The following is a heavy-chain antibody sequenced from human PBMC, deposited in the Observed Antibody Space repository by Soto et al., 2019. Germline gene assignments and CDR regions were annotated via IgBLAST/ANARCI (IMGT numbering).Heavy chain of an antibody. CDR2: ISSTRTT. Sequence: PSETLSLTCNVSGASISSNHWSWIRQPPGEGMEWIGYISSTRTTNYNPTLKSRVTISVDTSKNQFSLKLSSVTAADTAVYYCARDGTYYDFWSGYLVQMRLPYYLDVWGKGTTVTVSS. V-gene: IGHV4-59*01. CDR1: GASISSNH. J-gene: IGHJ6*03. CDR3: ARDGTYYDFWSGYLVQMRLPYYLDV. D-gene: IGHD3-3*01.